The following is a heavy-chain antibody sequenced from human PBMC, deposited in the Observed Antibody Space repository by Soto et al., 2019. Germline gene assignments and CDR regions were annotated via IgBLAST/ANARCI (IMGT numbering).Heavy chain of an antibody. V-gene: IGHV1-3*01. J-gene: IGHJ6*02. D-gene: IGHD5-18*01. CDR1: GLRFNNYV. Sequence: AAVKVSCKASGLRFNNYVIHWVRQAPGQRLEWMGSIHARNAATEYSHNFQDRLTITRDTSANTGYMDLSRLTSEDTALYYCASSVTEYSYDRLDVGGQGTTATV. CDR3: ASSVTEYSYDRLDV. CDR2: IHARNAAT.